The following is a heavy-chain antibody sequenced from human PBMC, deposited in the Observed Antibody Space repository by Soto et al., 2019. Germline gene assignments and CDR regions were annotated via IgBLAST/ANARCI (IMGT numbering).Heavy chain of an antibody. V-gene: IGHV3-21*01. CDR3: ARVKSIAAREGMDY. CDR2: ISSSSSYI. CDR1: GFTFSNYS. D-gene: IGHD6-6*01. Sequence: PGGSLRLSCAASGFTFSNYSMNWVRQAPGKGLEWVSSISSSSSYIYYADSVKGRFTISRDNAKNSLYLQMNSLRAEDTAVYYCARVKSIAAREGMDYWGQGTLVTVSS. J-gene: IGHJ4*02.